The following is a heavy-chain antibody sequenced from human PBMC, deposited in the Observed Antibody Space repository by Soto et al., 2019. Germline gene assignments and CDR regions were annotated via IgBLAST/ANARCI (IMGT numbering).Heavy chain of an antibody. CDR2: INPNSGVT. D-gene: IGHD2-15*01. CDR1: GYTFPDYY. J-gene: IGHJ4*02. Sequence: QVQLVQSGAEVKKPGASVRVSCKASGYTFPDYYIHWVRQAPGQGLECMGWINPNSGVTNYAQKFQHWVTMTGDTSTSTAYMELSSLRSGDTAIYYCARGDCSGDNCYGPYYFDYWGQGTLVTVSS. V-gene: IGHV1-2*04. CDR3: ARGDCSGDNCYGPYYFDY.